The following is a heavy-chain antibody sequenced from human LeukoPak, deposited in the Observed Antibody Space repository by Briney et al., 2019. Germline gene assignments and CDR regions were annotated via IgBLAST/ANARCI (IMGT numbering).Heavy chain of an antibody. D-gene: IGHD2-2*01. J-gene: IGHJ4*02. CDR3: ARGRLPVPGEYQLQPPLW. CDR2: ISYDGSNK. CDR1: GFTFSSYA. V-gene: IGHV3-30*04. Sequence: PGGSLRLSCAASGFTFSSYAMHWVRQAPGKGLEWVAVISYDGSNKYYADSVKGRFTISRDNSKNTLYLQMNSLRAEDTAVYYCARGRLPVPGEYQLQPPLWWSQGPLVPVSS.